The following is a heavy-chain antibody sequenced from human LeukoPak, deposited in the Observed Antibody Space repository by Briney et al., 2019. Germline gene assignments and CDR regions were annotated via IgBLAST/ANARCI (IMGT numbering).Heavy chain of an antibody. V-gene: IGHV4-38-2*02. D-gene: IGHD3-9*01. CDR3: ARDLPYYDILTGPDAFDI. Sequence: SETLSLTCTVSGYSISSGYYWGWIRQPPGKGLEWIGSIYHSGSTYYNPSLKSRVTISVDTSKNQFSLKLSSVTAADTAVYYCARDLPYYDILTGPDAFDIWGQGTMVTVSS. J-gene: IGHJ3*02. CDR2: IYHSGST. CDR1: GYSISSGYY.